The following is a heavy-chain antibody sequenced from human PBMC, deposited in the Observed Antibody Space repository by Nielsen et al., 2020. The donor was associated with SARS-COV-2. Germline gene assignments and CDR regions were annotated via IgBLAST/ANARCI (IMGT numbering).Heavy chain of an antibody. J-gene: IGHJ6*03. D-gene: IGHD5-18*01. Sequence: SETLSLTCTVSGGSVSSIIYYWSWIRQSPGKGLEWIGYIYYSGSTNYNPSLKSRVTISVDMSKNQLSLKLTSVTAADTAVYYCARSEYSLFYYYMDVWGKGTTVTVSS. V-gene: IGHV4-61*01. CDR3: ARSEYSLFYYYMDV. CDR2: IYYSGST. CDR1: GGSVSSIIYY.